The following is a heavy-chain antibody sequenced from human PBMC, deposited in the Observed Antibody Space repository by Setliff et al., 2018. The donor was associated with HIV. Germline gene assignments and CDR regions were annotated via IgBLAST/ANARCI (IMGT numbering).Heavy chain of an antibody. CDR2: IYYSGSP. V-gene: IGHV4-59*11. D-gene: IGHD2-21*01. Sequence: SETLSLTCAVYGGSFSSHYWSWIRQPPGKGLEWIGYIYYSGSPNYNPSLKSRVTISVETSKNQFSLKLTSVTAADTAVYYCARSYCGGGLCFRGLDLWGQGTTVTVSS. CDR3: ARSYCGGGLCFRGLDL. J-gene: IGHJ6*02. CDR1: GGSFSSHY.